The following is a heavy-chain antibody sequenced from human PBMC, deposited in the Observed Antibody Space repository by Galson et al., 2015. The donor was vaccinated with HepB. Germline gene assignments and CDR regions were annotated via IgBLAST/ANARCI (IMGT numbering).Heavy chain of an antibody. CDR2: IYSDDTT. CDR3: SGGDLAY. J-gene: IGHJ4*02. Sequence: LRLSCAASAFTVRRNYMAWVRQAPGKGLEWVSLIYSDDTTHYADSVKGRFTISRDNSKNTLYLHMNSLKVEDTAVYYCSGGDLAYWGQGILVTVSS. CDR1: AFTVRRNY. D-gene: IGHD2-21*02. V-gene: IGHV3-66*02.